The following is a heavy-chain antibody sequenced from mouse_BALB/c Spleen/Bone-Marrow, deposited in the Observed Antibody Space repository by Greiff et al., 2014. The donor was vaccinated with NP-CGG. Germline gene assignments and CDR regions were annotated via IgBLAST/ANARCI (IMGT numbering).Heavy chain of an antibody. Sequence: VQLVESGPGLVAPSQSLSITCTVSGFSLTSYGVHWVRQPPGKGLEWLGVIWAGGSTNYNSALISRLSISKDNSKSQVFLKMNSLQTDDTAMYYCARGYGSAWFAYWGQGTLVTVSA. D-gene: IGHD1-1*02. J-gene: IGHJ3*01. CDR2: IWAGGST. V-gene: IGHV2-9*02. CDR3: ARGYGSAWFAY. CDR1: GFSLTSYG.